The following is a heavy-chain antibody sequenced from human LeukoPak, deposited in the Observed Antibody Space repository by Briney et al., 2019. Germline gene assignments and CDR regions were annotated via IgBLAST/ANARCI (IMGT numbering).Heavy chain of an antibody. D-gene: IGHD2-2*01. CDR2: INPHSGGT. V-gene: IGHV1-2*02. CDR3: ARAFSFSPNCFDP. CDR1: GYTFTGYY. Sequence: ASVKVSCKASGYTFTGYYIHWVRQAPGQGLEWMGWINPHSGGTNYAQKFQGRVTMTRDTSISTAYMELSRLTSDDTAVYYCARAFSFSPNCFDPWGQGTLVTVSS. J-gene: IGHJ5*02.